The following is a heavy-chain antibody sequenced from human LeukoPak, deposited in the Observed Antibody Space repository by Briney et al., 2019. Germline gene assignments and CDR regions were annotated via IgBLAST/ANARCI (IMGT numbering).Heavy chain of an antibody. D-gene: IGHD5-18*01. J-gene: IGHJ4*02. CDR1: GYTFTSYY. CDR3: ARDLGDVDTAMVEYYFDY. V-gene: IGHV1-46*01. CDR2: INPSGGST. Sequence: ASAKVSCKASGYTFTSYYMHWVRQAPGQGLEWMGIINPSGGSTSYAQKFQGRVTMTRDTSTSTVYMELSSLRSEDTAVYYCARDLGDVDTAMVEYYFDYWGQGTLVTVSS.